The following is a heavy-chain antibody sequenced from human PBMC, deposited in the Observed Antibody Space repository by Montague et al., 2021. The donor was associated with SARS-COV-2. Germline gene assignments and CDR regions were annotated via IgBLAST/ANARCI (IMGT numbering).Heavy chain of an antibody. Sequence: SETLSLTCAVYGGSFSGYYWSWIRQPPGKGLEWIGEINHSGSTNYNPSLKSRVTISVDTSKNQFSLKLSSVTAADTAVYYCARVRYYGSGTSLGMDVWGQGTTGTV. CDR1: GGSFSGYY. CDR3: ARVRYYGSGTSLGMDV. CDR2: INHSGST. V-gene: IGHV4-34*01. D-gene: IGHD3-10*01. J-gene: IGHJ6*02.